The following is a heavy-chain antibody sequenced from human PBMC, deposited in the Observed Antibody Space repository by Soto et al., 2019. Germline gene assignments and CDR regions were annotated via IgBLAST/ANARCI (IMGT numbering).Heavy chain of an antibody. D-gene: IGHD3-10*01. J-gene: IGHJ3*02. V-gene: IGHV1-2*02. CDR1: GYTFTGYY. CDR3: ARDRSSGISYAFDI. CDR2: INPNSGGT. Sequence: VKVSCKASGYTFTGYYMHWVRQAPGQGLEWMGWINPNSGGTNYAQKFQGRVTMTRDTSISTAYMELSRLRSDDTAVYYCARDRSSGISYAFDIWGQGKMVTV.